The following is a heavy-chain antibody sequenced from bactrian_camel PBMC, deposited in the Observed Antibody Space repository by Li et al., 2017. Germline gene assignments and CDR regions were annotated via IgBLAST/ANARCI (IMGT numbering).Heavy chain of an antibody. CDR2: VVTGRDAP. J-gene: IGHJ4*01. CDR3: AAAGNPRFGCFLLRASGYNV. D-gene: IGHD5*01. V-gene: IGHV3S54*01. CDR1: GLIASKC. Sequence: HVQLVESGGGSVQAGGSLRLSCVPSGLIASKCMAWFRQAPGNEREGVAVVVTGRDAPAYGAPYYADSVKGRFFVSRDNTKNALYLQMSSLIPEDSAVYYCAAAGNPRFGCFLLRASGYNVWGQGTQVTVS.